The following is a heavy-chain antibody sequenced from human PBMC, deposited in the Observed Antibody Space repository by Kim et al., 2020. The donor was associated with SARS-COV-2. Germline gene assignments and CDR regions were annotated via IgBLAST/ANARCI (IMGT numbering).Heavy chain of an antibody. Sequence: GGSLRLSCAASGFTFSSYSMNWVRQAPGKGLEWVSYISSSSGTIYYADSVKGRFTISRDNAKHSLYLQMNSLRDEDTAVYYCARASGYSYGLIDYYYYYGMEVRGPGTPVT. CDR2: ISSSSGTI. V-gene: IGHV3-48*02. CDR3: ARASGYSYGLIDYYYYYGMEV. J-gene: IGHJ6*02. CDR1: GFTFSSYS. D-gene: IGHD5-18*01.